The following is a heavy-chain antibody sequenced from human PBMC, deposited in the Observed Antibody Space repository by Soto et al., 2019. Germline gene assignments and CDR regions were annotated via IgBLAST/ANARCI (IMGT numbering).Heavy chain of an antibody. CDR1: GYTFTSYG. Sequence: QVQLVQSGAEVKKPGASVKVSCKASGYTFTSYGISWVRQAPGQGLEWMGWISAYNGNTNYAQKLQGRVTMTTDTSTRTAYMELRSLRSDDTAVYYCARGSPYFDDYIWGSYRLQYYFDYWGQGTLVTVSS. CDR2: ISAYNGNT. V-gene: IGHV1-18*01. J-gene: IGHJ4*02. CDR3: ARGSPYFDDYIWGSYRLQYYFDY. D-gene: IGHD3-16*02.